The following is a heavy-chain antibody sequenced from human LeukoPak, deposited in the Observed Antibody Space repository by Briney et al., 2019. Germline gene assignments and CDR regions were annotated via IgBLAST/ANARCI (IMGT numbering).Heavy chain of an antibody. CDR3: ARHSITPGTEYAFDI. Sequence: SETLSLTCTVSGGSISIYYWNWIRQPAGKGLEWIGRIYTSGSTNYNPSLKSRVTMSVDTSKNQFSLKLSSVTAADTAVYYCARHSITPGTEYAFDIWGQGTMVTVSS. V-gene: IGHV4-4*07. J-gene: IGHJ3*02. CDR1: GGSISIYY. D-gene: IGHD1-14*01. CDR2: IYTSGST.